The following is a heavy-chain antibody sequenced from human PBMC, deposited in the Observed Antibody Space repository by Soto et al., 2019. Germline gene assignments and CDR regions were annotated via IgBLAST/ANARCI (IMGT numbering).Heavy chain of an antibody. CDR3: ARGGRSGWLGFDY. J-gene: IGHJ4*02. D-gene: IGHD6-19*01. CDR2: IYFTGGT. CDR1: GGSIGSGTYY. V-gene: IGHV4-31*03. Sequence: QVQLQESGPGLVKPSQTLSLTCTVSGGSIGSGTYYWNWIRQHPGKGLEWIGYIYFTGGTYYNPSLHSRVSMSRDTSQNQFSLELDSVTAADTAVYYCARGGRSGWLGFDYWGQGTLVTVSS.